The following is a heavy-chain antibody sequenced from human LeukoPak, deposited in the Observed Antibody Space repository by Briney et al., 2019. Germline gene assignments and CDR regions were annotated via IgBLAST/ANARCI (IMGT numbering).Heavy chain of an antibody. D-gene: IGHD1-14*01. J-gene: IGHJ6*03. V-gene: IGHV4-39*07. Sequence: SETLSLTCTVSGGSISSSTFYWGWIRQPPGKGLEWIGTIYYSGSTFYNPSLKSRVTVSVDTSKNQFSLKLSSVTAADTAVYYCARGPRISPVYYYMDVWGKGTTVTISS. CDR3: ARGPRISPVYYYMDV. CDR2: IYYSGST. CDR1: GGSISSSTFY.